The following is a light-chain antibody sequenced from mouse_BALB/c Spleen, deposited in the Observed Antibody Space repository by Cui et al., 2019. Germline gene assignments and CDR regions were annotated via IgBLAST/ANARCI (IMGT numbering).Light chain of an antibody. Sequence: DIVMSQSPSSLAVSAGEKVTMSCKSSQSLLNSRTRKNYMAWYQQKPGQSPQQLIYWASTRESEVPDRFTGGGSGTDFTLDISSVQAEDLAVYYCKQSYNLRTFGGGTKLEIK. CDR2: WAS. CDR3: KQSYNLRT. CDR1: QSLLNSRTRKNY. V-gene: IGKV8-21*01. J-gene: IGKJ1*01.